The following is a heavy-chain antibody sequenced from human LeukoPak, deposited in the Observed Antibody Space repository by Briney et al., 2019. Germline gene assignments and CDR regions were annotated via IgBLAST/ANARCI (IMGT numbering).Heavy chain of an antibody. V-gene: IGHV4-59*01. CDR1: RGSISLYQ. Sequence: SETLSLTCTVSRGSISLYQWSWIRQPPGKGLEWIGHIYYSGSTNYNPSFKSRVTISIDTSKNQFSLKLSSVTAADTAVYYCARGDFSGGYCYDYWGQGTLVTVSS. CDR2: IYYSGST. CDR3: ARGDFSGGYCYDY. D-gene: IGHD2-15*01. J-gene: IGHJ4*02.